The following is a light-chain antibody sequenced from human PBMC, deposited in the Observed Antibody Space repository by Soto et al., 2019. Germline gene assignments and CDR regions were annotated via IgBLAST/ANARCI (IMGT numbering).Light chain of an antibody. V-gene: IGLV2-14*01. CDR1: SSDVGGYNY. Sequence: QSVLTQPASVSGSPGQSITISCTGTSSDVGGYNYVSWYQHHPGKAPRLMIYASSNRPSGVSHRFSGPRSGNTASLTISGLQAEDEADYYCSSYTSGTTLYVFGTGTKLTVL. CDR3: SSYTSGTTLYV. J-gene: IGLJ1*01. CDR2: ASS.